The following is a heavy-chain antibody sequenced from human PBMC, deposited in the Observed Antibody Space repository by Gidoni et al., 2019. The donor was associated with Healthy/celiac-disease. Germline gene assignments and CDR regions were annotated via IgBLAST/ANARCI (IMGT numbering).Heavy chain of an antibody. J-gene: IGHJ4*02. CDR3: ARLNSSSWWEETDY. Sequence: QVQLVQSGAEVKKPGASVKVSCKASGYTFTSYAMHWVRQAPGQRLEGMGWINAGNGNTKYSQKFQGRVTSTRETSASTAYMELSSLRSEDTAVYYCARLNSSSWWEETDYWGQGTLVTVFS. CDR2: INAGNGNT. CDR1: GYTFTSYA. V-gene: IGHV1-3*01. D-gene: IGHD6-6*01.